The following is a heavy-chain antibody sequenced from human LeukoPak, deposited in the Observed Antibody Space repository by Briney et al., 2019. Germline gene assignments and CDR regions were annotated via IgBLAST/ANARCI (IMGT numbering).Heavy chain of an antibody. D-gene: IGHD2-2*01. J-gene: IGHJ4*02. V-gene: IGHV3-30*18. CDR2: ISYDGRNI. Sequence: GGSLRLSCAASGFTVNSNYWSWVRQAPGKGLEWVAVISYDGRNIHYPDSVKGRFTISRDISTDTLWLQMDSLRTEDTAVYYCAKGPLRGTAAAIDYWGQGTLVTVSS. CDR3: AKGPLRGTAAAIDY. CDR1: GFTVNSNY.